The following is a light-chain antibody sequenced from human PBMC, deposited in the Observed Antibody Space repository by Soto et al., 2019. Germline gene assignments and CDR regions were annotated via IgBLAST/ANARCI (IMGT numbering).Light chain of an antibody. CDR3: QLSHSTPLM. Sequence: DIQMTQSPSSLSASVGDRVTITCRASQNINTYLNWYQQKPGKAPKLLIYAASALRSGVPSRFSGSGSGTDFTLTISSLQPEDCATYYCQLSHSTPLMFGHGTKVDIK. V-gene: IGKV1-39*01. CDR2: AAS. J-gene: IGKJ1*01. CDR1: QNINTY.